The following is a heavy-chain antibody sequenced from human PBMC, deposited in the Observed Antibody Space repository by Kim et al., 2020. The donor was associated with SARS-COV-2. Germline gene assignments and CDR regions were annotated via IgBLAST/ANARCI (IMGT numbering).Heavy chain of an antibody. J-gene: IGHJ4*02. CDR1: GGSISSGGYY. CDR2: IYYSGST. CDR3: ARAVITMIVVVNAFDY. Sequence: SETLSLTCTVSGGSISSGGYYWSWIRQHPGKGLEWIGYIYYSGSTYYNPSLKSRVTISVDTSKNQFSLKLRSVTAADTAVYYCARAVITMIVVVNAFDYWGQGTLVTVSS. D-gene: IGHD3-22*01. V-gene: IGHV4-31*03.